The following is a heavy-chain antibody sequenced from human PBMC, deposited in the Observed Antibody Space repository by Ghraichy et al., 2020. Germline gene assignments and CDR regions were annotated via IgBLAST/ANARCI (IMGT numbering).Heavy chain of an antibody. CDR3: AIMVRGVIDWFDP. J-gene: IGHJ5*02. CDR1: GGTFSSYA. D-gene: IGHD3-10*01. V-gene: IGHV1-69*13. Sequence: SVKVSCKASGGTFSSYAISWVRQAPGQGLEWMGGIIPIFGTANYAQKFQGRVTITADESTSTAYMELSSLRSEDTAVYYCAIMVRGVIDWFDPWGQGTLVTVSS. CDR2: IIPIFGTA.